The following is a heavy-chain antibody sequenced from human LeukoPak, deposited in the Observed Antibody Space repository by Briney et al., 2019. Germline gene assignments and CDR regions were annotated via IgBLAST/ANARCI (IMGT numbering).Heavy chain of an antibody. CDR3: AINSGSYLFDY. Sequence: GASVKVSCKASGYTFTSYDINRVRQATGQGLEWMGWMNPNSGNTGYAQKFQGRVTITRNTSISTAYMELSSLRSEDTAVYYCAINSGSYLFDYWGQGTLVTVSS. CDR1: GYTFTSYD. D-gene: IGHD1-26*01. V-gene: IGHV1-8*03. J-gene: IGHJ4*02. CDR2: MNPNSGNT.